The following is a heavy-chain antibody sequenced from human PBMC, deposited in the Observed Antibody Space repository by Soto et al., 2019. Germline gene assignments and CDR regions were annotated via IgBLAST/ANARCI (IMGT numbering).Heavy chain of an antibody. D-gene: IGHD2-15*01. Sequence: SETLSLTCTVSGGSISSHDWTWIRQPPGKGLEWIGYIYYSGSTNYNPSLKSRVTISIDTSKNQFSLKLSSVTAADTAVYYCARGSVVAATLFDYWGQGTLVTVSS. CDR3: ARGSVVAATLFDY. CDR2: IYYSGST. V-gene: IGHV4-59*11. J-gene: IGHJ4*02. CDR1: GGSISSHD.